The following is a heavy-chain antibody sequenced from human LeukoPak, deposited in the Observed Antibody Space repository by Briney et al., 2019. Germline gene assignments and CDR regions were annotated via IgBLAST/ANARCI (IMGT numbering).Heavy chain of an antibody. V-gene: IGHV3-66*02. CDR2: IYAGGST. J-gene: IGHJ4*02. D-gene: IGHD3-22*01. CDR1: GLTVSDNY. CDR3: ASDRSYDSSGYPFDF. Sequence: GGSLRLSCAASGLTVSDNYMTWVRQAPGKGLEWVSVIYAGGSTFYADSVKGRFTISRDNSKNTVYLQMNSLRAEDTAVYYCASDRSYDSSGYPFDFWGQGTLVTVSS.